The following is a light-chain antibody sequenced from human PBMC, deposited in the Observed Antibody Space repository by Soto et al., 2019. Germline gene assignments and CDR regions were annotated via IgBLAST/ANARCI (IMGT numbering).Light chain of an antibody. J-gene: IGKJ1*01. CDR3: MQALQTPWT. CDR1: QSLLHSNGCNY. CDR2: LGS. V-gene: IGKV2-28*01. Sequence: DIVMTQSPLSLPVTPGEPASISCRSSQSLLHSNGCNYLDWYLQKPGQSPQLLIYLGSNRASGVPDRFSGSGSGTDFTLKISRVEDEDVGVFYCMQALQTPWTLGQGTKVEIK.